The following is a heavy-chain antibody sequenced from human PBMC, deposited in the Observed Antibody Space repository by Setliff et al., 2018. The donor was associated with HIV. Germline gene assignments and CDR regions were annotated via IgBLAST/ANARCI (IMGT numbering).Heavy chain of an antibody. CDR2: IYYSGST. Sequence: SETLSLTCTVSGGSISSSSYYWGWIRQPPGKGLEWIGSIYYSGSTYYNPSLKSRVTISVDTSKNQFSLKLSSVTAADTAVYYCARVAYSSSWPRYFQYWGQGTLVTVSS. CDR3: ARVAYSSSWPRYFQY. D-gene: IGHD6-13*01. J-gene: IGHJ1*01. CDR1: GGSISSSSYY. V-gene: IGHV4-39*07.